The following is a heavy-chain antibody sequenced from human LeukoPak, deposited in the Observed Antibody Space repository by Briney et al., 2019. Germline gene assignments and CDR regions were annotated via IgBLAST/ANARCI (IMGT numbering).Heavy chain of an antibody. V-gene: IGHV7-4-1*02. Sequence: GASVKVSCKASGYNFTNYALNWVRQTPGQGLEWMGWINTNTGRPTYGQDFTSRFVFSLDTSVSTAFLHISTLKPADTAIYYCATSLGAGSDAFALWGQGTMVTVSS. D-gene: IGHD6-13*01. J-gene: IGHJ3*01. CDR1: GYNFTNYA. CDR3: ATSLGAGSDAFAL. CDR2: INTNTGRP.